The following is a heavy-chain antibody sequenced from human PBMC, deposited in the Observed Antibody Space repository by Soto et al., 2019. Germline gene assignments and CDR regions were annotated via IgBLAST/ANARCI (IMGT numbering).Heavy chain of an antibody. J-gene: IGHJ6*01. D-gene: IGHD6-19*01. CDR1: GFTFNYYP. Sequence: QMELVESGGGVVQPGESLRLSCAASGFTFNYYPMHWVRQTPGKGLEWVAVISFDGSNKYYADSVKGRFTISRDNYKNMLYLQMNSVRPEDAAVYYCARLPGALVAVLYIYPLDGREPLSDVDVW. V-gene: IGHV3-30-3*01. CDR3: ARLPGALVAVLYIYPLDGREPLSDVDV. CDR2: ISFDGSNK.